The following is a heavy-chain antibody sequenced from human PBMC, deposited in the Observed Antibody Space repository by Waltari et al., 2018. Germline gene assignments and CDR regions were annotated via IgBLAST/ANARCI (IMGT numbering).Heavy chain of an antibody. CDR1: GGSISSSSYY. CDR3: ARRLTTDYGDLFDY. CDR2: IYYSGST. V-gene: IGHV4-39*01. Sequence: QLQLQESGPGLVKPSETLSLTCTVSGGSISSSSYYWGWIRQPPGKGLDWIGSIYYSGSTYHNPSLKSRVTISVDTSKNQFSLKLSSVTAADTAVYYCARRLTTDYGDLFDYWGQGTLVTVSS. J-gene: IGHJ4*02. D-gene: IGHD4-17*01.